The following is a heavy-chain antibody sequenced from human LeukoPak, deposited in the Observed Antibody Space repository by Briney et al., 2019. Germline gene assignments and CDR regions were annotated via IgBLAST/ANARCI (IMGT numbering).Heavy chain of an antibody. CDR1: GFTFSSYG. CDR2: IWYDGSNK. Sequence: GGSLRLSCAASGFTFSSYGMHWVRQAPGKGLEWVAVIWYDGSNKYYADSVKGRFTISRDNSKNTLYLQMNSLRAEDTAVYYCARVRNYDSSGYYYVGYFDYWGQGTLVTVSS. CDR3: ARVRNYDSSGYYYVGYFDY. D-gene: IGHD3-22*01. J-gene: IGHJ4*02. V-gene: IGHV3-33*01.